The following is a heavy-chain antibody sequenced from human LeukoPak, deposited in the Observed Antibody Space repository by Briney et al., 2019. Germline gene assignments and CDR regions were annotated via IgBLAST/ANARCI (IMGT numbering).Heavy chain of an antibody. J-gene: IGHJ5*01. CDR1: GFTLSTYT. CDR3: ARNPTLVGGGYGVWFHA. CDR2: ISSTSTTK. V-gene: IGHV3-48*04. D-gene: IGHD5-18*01. Sequence: GGSLRLSCTASGFTLSTYTMNWVRQAPGKGLEWVSYISSTSTTKYYADSVKGRFTISRGNSKNSLDLQMNRLTAEETAVYYWARNPTLVGGGYGVWFHAWGPGSLGTGSS.